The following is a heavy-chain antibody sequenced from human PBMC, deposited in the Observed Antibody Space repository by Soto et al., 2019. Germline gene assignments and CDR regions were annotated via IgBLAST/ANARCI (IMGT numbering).Heavy chain of an antibody. J-gene: IGHJ5*02. CDR1: GYTFTSYY. D-gene: IGHD3-10*01. CDR3: ARAEDYCGSGCYYLTQP. Sequence: GASVKVSCKASGYTFTSYYMHWVRQAPGQGLEWMGIINPSGGSTSYAQKFQGRVTMTRDTSTSTVYMELSSLRSEDTAVYYCARAEDYCGSGCYYLTQPWGQGTLVTVSS. V-gene: IGHV1-46*03. CDR2: INPSGGST.